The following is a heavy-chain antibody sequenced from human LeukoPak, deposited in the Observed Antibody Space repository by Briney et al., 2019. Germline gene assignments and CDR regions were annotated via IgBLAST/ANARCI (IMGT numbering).Heavy chain of an antibody. CDR1: DGSISSYY. Sequence: PSETLSPTCTVSDGSISSYYWNWIRQPPGKGLEWIGYTYYSGRTNYNPSLRSRVTISVDTSKEQFSLKLSSVTAADTAVYYCASRSGRNYYGMDVWGQGTTVTVSS. CDR2: TYYSGRT. J-gene: IGHJ6*02. D-gene: IGHD3-10*01. V-gene: IGHV4-59*01. CDR3: ASRSGRNYYGMDV.